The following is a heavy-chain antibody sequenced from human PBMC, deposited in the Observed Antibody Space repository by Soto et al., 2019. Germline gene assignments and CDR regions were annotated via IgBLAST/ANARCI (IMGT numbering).Heavy chain of an antibody. Sequence: SETLSLTCAVSSGSISSSNWWSWVRQPPGKGLEWIGEIYHSVSTNYNPSLKSRVTISVDKSKNQFSLKLSSVTAADTAVYYCARKTIMITFGGVIGRWGHYGMDVLGPG. CDR2: IYHSVST. CDR3: ARKTIMITFGGVIGRWGHYGMDV. V-gene: IGHV4-4*02. CDR1: SGSISSSNW. J-gene: IGHJ6*02. D-gene: IGHD3-16*02.